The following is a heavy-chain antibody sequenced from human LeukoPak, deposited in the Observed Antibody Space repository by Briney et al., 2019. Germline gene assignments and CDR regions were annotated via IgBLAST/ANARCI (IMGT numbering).Heavy chain of an antibody. J-gene: IGHJ5*02. D-gene: IGHD6-19*01. CDR1: GYTFTDYF. Sequence: GASVKVSCKASGYTFTDYFIHWVRQAPGQGLEWMGWLSPKNGDTKYAQSFQGRVTMTRDTSINTAYMELRGLRSDDTAVYYCTRDEAVYNSVWKQTNWFDPWGQGTLVTVSS. V-gene: IGHV1-2*02. CDR2: LSPKNGDT. CDR3: TRDEAVYNSVWKQTNWFDP.